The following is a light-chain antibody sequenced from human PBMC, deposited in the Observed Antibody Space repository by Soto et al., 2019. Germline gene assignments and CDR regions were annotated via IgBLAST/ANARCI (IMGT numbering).Light chain of an antibody. Sequence: HSVLTQPASVSGSPGQSITISCTGTSSDVGGYNYVSWYQQRPGKAPQLMIYEVSNRPSGISIRFSGSKSGNMASLTISGLQAEDEADYYCSSYTSSSTLVFGGGTKVTVL. V-gene: IGLV2-14*01. CDR3: SSYTSSSTLV. J-gene: IGLJ2*01. CDR1: SSDVGGYNY. CDR2: EVS.